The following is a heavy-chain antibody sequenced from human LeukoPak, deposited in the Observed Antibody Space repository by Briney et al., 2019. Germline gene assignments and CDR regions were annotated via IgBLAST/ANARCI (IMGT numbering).Heavy chain of an antibody. CDR3: ARITYDFWSGYYMPDDP. Sequence: GASVKVSCKAPGYTFTNYGISWVRQAPGQGLEWMGWISIYNGNTDYAQRLRGRVTMTTDTSTSTAYMELRSLRSDDTAVYYCARITYDFWSGYYMPDDPWGQGTLVTVSS. CDR2: ISIYNGNT. J-gene: IGHJ5*02. V-gene: IGHV1-18*01. D-gene: IGHD3-3*01. CDR1: GYTFTNYG.